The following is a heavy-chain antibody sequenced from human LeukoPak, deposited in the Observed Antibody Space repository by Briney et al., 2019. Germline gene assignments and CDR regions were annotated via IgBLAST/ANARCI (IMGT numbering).Heavy chain of an antibody. CDR1: GGSFSGYY. CDR2: INHSGST. D-gene: IGHD3-10*01. J-gene: IGHJ5*02. V-gene: IGHV4-34*01. CDR3: ARGSGSYWGAHLNWFDP. Sequence: SETLSLTCAVYGGSFSGYYWSWIRQPPGKGLEWIGEINHSGSTNYNPSLKSRVTISVDTSKNQFSLKLSSVTAADTAVYYCARGSGSYWGAHLNWFDPWGQGTLVTVSS.